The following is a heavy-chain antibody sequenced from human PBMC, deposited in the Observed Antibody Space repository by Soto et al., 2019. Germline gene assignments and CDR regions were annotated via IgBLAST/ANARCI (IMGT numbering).Heavy chain of an antibody. CDR3: ARGVLH. CDR1: GGSIISGGYY. CDR2: ISYSGST. V-gene: IGHV4-31*03. J-gene: IGHJ4*01. Sequence: QVQLQESGPGLGQPSQTISLTCTGCGGSIISGGYYWSWIRQHPETGLEWIGHISYSGSTYYNTSLKSRVTISVDTSRNQFSLIVNSVTAADTAVYYCARGVLHWGQGTLVTVSS.